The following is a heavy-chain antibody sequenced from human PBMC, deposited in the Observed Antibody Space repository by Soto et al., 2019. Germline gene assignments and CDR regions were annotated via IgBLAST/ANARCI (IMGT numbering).Heavy chain of an antibody. Sequence: EVQLVESGGGLVQPGGSLRLSCAASGFTFSSSWMHWVRQAPGKGLVWVSRINGDGSSTTYADSVKGRFTISRDNAKNTLYMHMNSLRAEDTAVYYCARDGFRGAVLDYWGQGTLVTVSS. CDR1: GFTFSSSW. CDR2: INGDGSST. CDR3: ARDGFRGAVLDY. V-gene: IGHV3-74*01. D-gene: IGHD3-10*01. J-gene: IGHJ4*02.